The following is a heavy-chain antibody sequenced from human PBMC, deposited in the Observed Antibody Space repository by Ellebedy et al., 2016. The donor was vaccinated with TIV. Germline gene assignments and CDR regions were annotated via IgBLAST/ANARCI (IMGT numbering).Heavy chain of an antibody. CDR3: ARAPYGSGSYSDY. Sequence: GESLKISCAASGFTFSSYGMHWVRQAPGKGLEWVAVIWYDGSNKYYADSVKGRFTISRDNSKNTLYLQMNSLRAEDTAVYYCARAPYGSGSYSDYWGQGTLVTVSS. D-gene: IGHD3-10*01. CDR2: IWYDGSNK. V-gene: IGHV3-33*08. CDR1: GFTFSSYG. J-gene: IGHJ4*02.